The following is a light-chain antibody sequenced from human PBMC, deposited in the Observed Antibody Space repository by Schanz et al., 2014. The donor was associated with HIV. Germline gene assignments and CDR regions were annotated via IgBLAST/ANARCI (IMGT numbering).Light chain of an antibody. CDR3: CSYAGTTTFVV. Sequence: QSALTQPASVSGSPGQSITISCTGTSNDVGGHNYVSWFQQHPGKAPKLMIFEVSKRPSGISNRFSGSKSGNTASLTISGLQAEDEADYYCCSYAGTTTFVVFGGGTKLTVL. CDR1: SNDVGGHNY. CDR2: EVS. J-gene: IGLJ2*01. V-gene: IGLV2-23*02.